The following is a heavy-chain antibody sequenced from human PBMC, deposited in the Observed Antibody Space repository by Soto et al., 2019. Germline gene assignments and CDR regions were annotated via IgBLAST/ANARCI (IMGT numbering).Heavy chain of an antibody. J-gene: IGHJ3*02. Sequence: PGGSLRLSCAASGFTFDDYAMHWVRQAPGKGLEWVSGISRNSGSIGYADSVKGRFTISRDNAKNSLYLQMNSLRAEDTALYYCASPYYDSSGYYYGDAFDIWGQGTMVTVSS. CDR1: GFTFDDYA. CDR2: ISRNSGSI. V-gene: IGHV3-9*01. CDR3: ASPYYDSSGYYYGDAFDI. D-gene: IGHD3-22*01.